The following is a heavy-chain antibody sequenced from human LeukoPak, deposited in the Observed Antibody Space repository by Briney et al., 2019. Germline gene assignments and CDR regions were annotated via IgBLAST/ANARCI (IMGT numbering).Heavy chain of an antibody. Sequence: AGGSLRLSCAASGFTFSRNNMNWVRQAPGKGLEWVSYISFSSDMIYYADSVKGRFTISRDNAKNSLYLQMNSLTVEDTAVYYCARVPVAADGTCFDNWGQGTLVTVSS. CDR2: ISFSSDMI. CDR3: ARVPVAADGTCFDN. CDR1: GFTFSRNN. J-gene: IGHJ4*02. V-gene: IGHV3-48*04. D-gene: IGHD6-13*01.